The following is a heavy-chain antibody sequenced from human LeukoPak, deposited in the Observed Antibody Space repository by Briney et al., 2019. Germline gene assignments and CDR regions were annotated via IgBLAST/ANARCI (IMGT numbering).Heavy chain of an antibody. J-gene: IGHJ4*02. Sequence: PGGSLRLSCAASGFTFTTCGMTWVRQAPGKGREWVSSISDSGGHTYYTGSVKGRFTISRDNSKNTLYLQMNSLRAEDTAVYYCAKLSSDIPELNYWGQGSLVTVSS. CDR3: AKLSSDIPELNY. D-gene: IGHD6-6*01. CDR2: ISDSGGHT. CDR1: GFTFTTCG. V-gene: IGHV3-23*01.